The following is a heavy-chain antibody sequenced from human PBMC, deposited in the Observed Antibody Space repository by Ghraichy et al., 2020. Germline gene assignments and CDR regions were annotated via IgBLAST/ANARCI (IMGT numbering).Heavy chain of an antibody. CDR3: ARRRSYYSSDGFDI. J-gene: IGHJ3*02. Sequence: GGSLRLSCKGSGYSFTSYWIAWVRQMPGKGLEWMGIIYPGDSDTRYSASFQGQVTISADKSISTAYLQWSSLKASDTAMYYCARRRSYYSSDGFDIWGQGTMVTVSS. CDR1: GYSFTSYW. V-gene: IGHV5-51*01. CDR2: IYPGDSDT. D-gene: IGHD3-10*01.